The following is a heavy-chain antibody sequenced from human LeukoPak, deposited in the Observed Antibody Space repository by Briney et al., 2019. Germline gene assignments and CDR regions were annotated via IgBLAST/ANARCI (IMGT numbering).Heavy chain of an antibody. J-gene: IGHJ6*03. V-gene: IGHV3-48*03. Sequence: GGSLRLSCAASGFTFSSYEMDWVRQAPGKGLEWVSYISNSDNTIYYADSVKGRFTISRDNAKNSLYLQMNSLRAEDTAVYYCARDGQWLTLYYYYYMDVWGKGTTVTVSS. CDR2: ISNSDNTI. CDR3: ARDGQWLTLYYYYYMDV. CDR1: GFTFSSYE. D-gene: IGHD6-19*01.